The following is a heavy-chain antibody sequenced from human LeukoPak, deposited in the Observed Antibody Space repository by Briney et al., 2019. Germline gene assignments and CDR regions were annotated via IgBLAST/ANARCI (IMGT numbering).Heavy chain of an antibody. V-gene: IGHV4-34*01. J-gene: IGHJ4*02. D-gene: IGHD6-6*01. Sequence: PSETLFLTCAVYGASFSGYYWTWIRQPPGKGLEWIGEINHSGSTNYNPSLKSRVTISVDTSKNQFSLKLSSVTAADTAIYYCARGGIADRLAHWGQGTLVTVSS. CDR2: INHSGST. CDR1: GASFSGYY. CDR3: ARGGIADRLAH.